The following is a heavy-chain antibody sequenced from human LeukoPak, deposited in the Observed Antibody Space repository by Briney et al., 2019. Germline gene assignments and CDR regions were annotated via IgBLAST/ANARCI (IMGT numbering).Heavy chain of an antibody. CDR3: AKYSSSWYSFDP. CDR2: ISYDGSNK. J-gene: IGHJ5*02. Sequence: GGSLRLSCAASGFTFSSYAMHWVRQAPGKGLEWVAVISYDGSNKYYADSVKGRFTISRDNSKNTLYLQMNSLRAEDTAVYYCAKYSSSWYSFDPWGQGTLVTVSS. CDR1: GFTFSSYA. V-gene: IGHV3-30-3*01. D-gene: IGHD6-13*01.